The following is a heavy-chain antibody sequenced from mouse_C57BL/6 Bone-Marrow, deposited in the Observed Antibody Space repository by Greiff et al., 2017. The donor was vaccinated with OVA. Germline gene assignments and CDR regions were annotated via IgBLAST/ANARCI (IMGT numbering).Heavy chain of an antibody. CDR2: IDPENGDT. D-gene: IGHD4-1*01. Sequence: VQLQQSGAELVRPGASVKLSCTASGFNIKDDYMHWVKQRPEQGLEWIGWIDPENGDTEYASKFQGKAPITADTSSNTAYLQLSSLTSEDTAVYYCTLGFYWYFDVWGTGTTVTVSS. J-gene: IGHJ1*03. CDR1: GFNIKDDY. V-gene: IGHV14-4*01. CDR3: TLGFYWYFDV.